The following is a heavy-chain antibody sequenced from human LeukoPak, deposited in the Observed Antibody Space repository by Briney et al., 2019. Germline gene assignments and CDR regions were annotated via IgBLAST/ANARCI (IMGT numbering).Heavy chain of an antibody. D-gene: IGHD1-1*01. CDR2: ISGSGGST. CDR3: ARIVTVAWSERRPGYYYMDV. Sequence: GGSLRLSCAASGFTFSSYGMSWVRQAPGKGLEWVSAISGSGGSTYYADSVKGRFTISRDNSKNTLYLQMNSLRAEDTAVYYCARIVTVAWSERRPGYYYMDVWGKGTTVTVSS. V-gene: IGHV3-23*01. CDR1: GFTFSSYG. J-gene: IGHJ6*03.